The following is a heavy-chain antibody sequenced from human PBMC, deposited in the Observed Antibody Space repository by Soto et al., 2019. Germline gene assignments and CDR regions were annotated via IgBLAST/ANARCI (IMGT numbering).Heavy chain of an antibody. Sequence: QVQLVQSGPEVKKPGTSVRVSCKTAGYTFTNYGITWVRQAPGQGLEWMGWIGAYNGNTNYAQRFQGRLTRTTDTSTDTGYMELRSLKSDDTAVYYCARGYGDYIRALDVWGQGTTVTVSS. J-gene: IGHJ6*02. CDR1: GYTFTNYG. V-gene: IGHV1-18*04. D-gene: IGHD4-17*01. CDR3: ARGYGDYIRALDV. CDR2: IGAYNGNT.